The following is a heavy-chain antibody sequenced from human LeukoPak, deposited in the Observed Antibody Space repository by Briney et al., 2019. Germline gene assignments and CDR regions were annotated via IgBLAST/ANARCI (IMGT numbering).Heavy chain of an antibody. V-gene: IGHV3-33*08. CDR1: GFTVSTYG. CDR2: IWYDGRTQ. Sequence: PGGSLRLSCGASGFTVSTYGMHWVRHAPGKGLEWVAVIWYDGRTQFYAESVKGRFAVSRDNSKNTLYLQMSSLRAEDTAVYHCARGEYYHESSGHPNYWGQGTLVTVSS. D-gene: IGHD3-22*01. J-gene: IGHJ4*02. CDR3: ARGEYYHESSGHPNY.